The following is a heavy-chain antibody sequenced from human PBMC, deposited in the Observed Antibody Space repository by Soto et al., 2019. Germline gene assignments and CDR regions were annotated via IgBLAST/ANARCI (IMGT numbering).Heavy chain of an antibody. CDR2: IKRDGSEK. CDR3: ARVRATAYAIDY. D-gene: IGHD1-26*01. V-gene: IGHV3-7*03. Sequence: PGGSLRLSCTASGFMFGSYWMTWVRHVPGKGLQWVANIKRDGSEKYYVDFVKGRFTISRDNADNSVFLDMNNLRVDDTATYYCARVRATAYAIDYWGQGALVTVS. CDR1: GFMFGSYW. J-gene: IGHJ4*02.